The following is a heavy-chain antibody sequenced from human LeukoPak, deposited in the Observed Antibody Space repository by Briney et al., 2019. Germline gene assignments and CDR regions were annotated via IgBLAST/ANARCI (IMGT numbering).Heavy chain of an antibody. CDR2: INHSGST. J-gene: IGHJ5*01. V-gene: IGHV4-34*01. Sequence: PSETLSLTCGVYGGSLSDYYWSWIRQPPGKGLEWIGEINHSGSTNYNPSLKSRVTISEDTSKNQFSLKLDSVTAADTAVYYCARAGAPSRYCSGGSCRYWFDYWGQGTLVTVSS. CDR1: GGSLSDYY. CDR3: ARAGAPSRYCSGGSCRYWFDY. D-gene: IGHD2-15*01.